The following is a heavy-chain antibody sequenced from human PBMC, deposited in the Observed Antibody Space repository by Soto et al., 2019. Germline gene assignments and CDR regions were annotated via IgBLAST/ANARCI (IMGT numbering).Heavy chain of an antibody. CDR1: GFTVRDYY. J-gene: IGHJ6*03. Sequence: QVQLVESGGGLVKPGGSLRLPGAASGFTVRDYYMTWIRQAPGKGPEWLSYVSGSDNTISYADSVKCRFTISRDNAKRSLYLQMNSLRAEDTAVYYCARGLAVGSYYYYLDMDVWGTGTTFTVSS. CDR2: VSGSDNTI. V-gene: IGHV3-11*01. D-gene: IGHD3-16*01. CDR3: ARGLAVGSYYYYLDMDV.